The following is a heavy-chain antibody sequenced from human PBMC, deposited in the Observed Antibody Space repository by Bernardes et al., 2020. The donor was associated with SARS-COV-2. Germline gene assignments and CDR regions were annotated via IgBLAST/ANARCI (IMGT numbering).Heavy chain of an antibody. D-gene: IGHD3-10*01. V-gene: IGHV3-23*01. Sequence: GGSLRLSCAASGFTFSIYAMSWVRQAPGKGLEWVSCITYSGRNTYYADSVKGRFTISRDNSDNTLYLQMNSLRAEDTALYYCARHDGSGNSHDFFQHWGQGSLVTVSS. CDR2: ITYSGRNT. CDR1: GFTFSIYA. CDR3: ARHDGSGNSHDFFQH. J-gene: IGHJ1*01.